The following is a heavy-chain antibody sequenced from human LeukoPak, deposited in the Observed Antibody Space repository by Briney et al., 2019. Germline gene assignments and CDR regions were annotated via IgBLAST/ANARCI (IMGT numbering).Heavy chain of an antibody. D-gene: IGHD3-22*01. CDR3: ARVPRGYDSSGYYYFPWFDP. J-gene: IGHJ5*02. V-gene: IGHV4-59*01. Sequence: PSETLSLTCTVSGGSISSYYWSWIRQPPGKGLEWIGYIYYSGSTNYNPSLKSRVTISVDTSKNQFSLKLSSVTAADTAVYYCARVPRGYDSSGYYYFPWFDPWGQGTLVTVSS. CDR1: GGSISSYY. CDR2: IYYSGST.